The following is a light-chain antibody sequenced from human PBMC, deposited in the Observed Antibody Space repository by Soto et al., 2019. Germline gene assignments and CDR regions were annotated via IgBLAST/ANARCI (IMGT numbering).Light chain of an antibody. V-gene: IGKV4-1*01. J-gene: IGKJ1*01. CDR1: HSVLNNSNNKKC. Sequence: DIVMTQSPDSLAVSLGERATINCKSSHSVLNNSNNKKCLAWYQQKPGQPPKLLFYWASTLVSGVPDRFSASRSETDFILSISSLQAEDWAVYYCQQYYSVHTTFGQGTKVEIK. CDR2: WAS. CDR3: QQYYSVHTT.